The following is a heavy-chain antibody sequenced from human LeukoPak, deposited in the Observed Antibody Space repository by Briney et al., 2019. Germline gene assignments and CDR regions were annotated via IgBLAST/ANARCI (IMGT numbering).Heavy chain of an antibody. J-gene: IGHJ4*02. CDR1: GFTFSIYT. CDR2: ISSSSGYI. D-gene: IGHD6-13*01. CDR3: ARGDSSSWYCPLDY. Sequence: GGSLRLSCAASGFTFSIYTMNWVRQAPGKGLEWVASISSSSGYIYYAASVKGRLTISRDNAKNSLYLQMNSLRAEDTAVYYCARGDSSSWYCPLDYWGQGTLVTVSS. V-gene: IGHV3-21*01.